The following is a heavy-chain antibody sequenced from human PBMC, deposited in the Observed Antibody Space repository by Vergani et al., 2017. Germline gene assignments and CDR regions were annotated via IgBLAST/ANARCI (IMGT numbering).Heavy chain of an antibody. Sequence: QVQLVESAGGVVQPGGSLRLSCAASGFTFSNFGMHWIRQAPGKGLEWVAYIGKDGINTRYRDAVKGRFTVSRDNSKDILYLQLTSLRSEETALYYCAKYLRDSTNGLPDSWGPGTLVIVSS. D-gene: IGHD2-21*02. V-gene: IGHV3-30*02. CDR1: GFTFSNFG. J-gene: IGHJ4*02. CDR2: IGKDGINT. CDR3: AKYLRDSTNGLPDS.